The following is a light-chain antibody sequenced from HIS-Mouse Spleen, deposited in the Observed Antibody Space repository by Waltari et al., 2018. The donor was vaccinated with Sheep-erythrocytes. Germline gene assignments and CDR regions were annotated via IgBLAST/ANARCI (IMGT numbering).Light chain of an antibody. CDR1: SSDVGGYNY. CDR2: DVS. Sequence: QSALTQPRSVSGSPGQSVTISCIGTSSDVGGYNYVSWYQQHPGKAPKLMIYDVSKRPSGFPDRFSGSKSGNTASLTISGLQAEDEADYYCCSYAGSYTYVFGTGTKVTVL. CDR3: CSYAGSYTYV. V-gene: IGLV2-11*01. J-gene: IGLJ1*01.